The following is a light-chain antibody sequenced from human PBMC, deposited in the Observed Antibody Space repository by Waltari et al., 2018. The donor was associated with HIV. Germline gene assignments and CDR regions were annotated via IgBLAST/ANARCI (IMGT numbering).Light chain of an antibody. CDR2: GIS. Sequence: QSVLTQPPSLSGAPGQRVTISCTGSSSNIGAGYDVHWYRQLPGTAPKLLIYGISNRPSGVPDRFSGSKSGTSASLAITGLQAEDEADYYCQSYDSSLSGYVFGSGTRVTVL. CDR3: QSYDSSLSGYV. V-gene: IGLV1-40*01. J-gene: IGLJ1*01. CDR1: SSNIGAGYD.